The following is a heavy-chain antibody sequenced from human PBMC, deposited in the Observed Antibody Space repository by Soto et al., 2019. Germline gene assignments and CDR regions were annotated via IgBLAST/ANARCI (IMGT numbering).Heavy chain of an antibody. V-gene: IGHV3-30*18. CDR1: GFTFSSYG. D-gene: IGHD3-22*01. J-gene: IGHJ4*02. Sequence: QVQLVESGGGVVQPGRSLRLSCAASGFTFSSYGMHWVRQAPGKGLEWVAVISSDGSNKNYADSVKGRFTISRDNSKNTLYLQMNSLRAEDTAMYYCAKVQHYYDSSGSDNWGQGTLVTVSS. CDR3: AKVQHYYDSSGSDN. CDR2: ISSDGSNK.